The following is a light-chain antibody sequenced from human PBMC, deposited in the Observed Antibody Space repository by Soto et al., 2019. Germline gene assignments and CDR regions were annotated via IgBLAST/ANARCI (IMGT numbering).Light chain of an antibody. V-gene: IGLV2-18*02. CDR3: SSYASSSVV. Sequence: QSVLTQPPSVSRSPGQSVTISCTGSSSDVGSYNRVSWYQQPPGTAPRLMIYEVSNRPSGVPDRFSGSKSGNTASLTISGLQAEDEADYYCSSYASSSVVFGGGTKLTVL. CDR1: SSDVGSYNR. CDR2: EVS. J-gene: IGLJ2*01.